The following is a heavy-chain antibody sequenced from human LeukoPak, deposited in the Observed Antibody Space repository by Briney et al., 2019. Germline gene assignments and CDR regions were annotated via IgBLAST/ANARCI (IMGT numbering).Heavy chain of an antibody. J-gene: IGHJ4*02. CDR2: INHSGST. V-gene: IGHV4-34*01. Sequence: SETLSLTCAVYGGSLSGYYWNWIRQPPGKGLEWIGEINHSGSTNYNPSLKSRVTISVDTSKNQFSLKLSSVTAADTAVYYCASLSGYYDYWGQGTLVTVSS. D-gene: IGHD3-22*01. CDR3: ASLSGYYDY. CDR1: GGSLSGYY.